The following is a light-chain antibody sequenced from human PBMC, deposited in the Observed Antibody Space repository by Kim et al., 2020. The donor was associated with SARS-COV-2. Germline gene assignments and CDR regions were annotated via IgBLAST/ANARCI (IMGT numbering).Light chain of an antibody. Sequence: VALGQTVRITCQGDSLRSYYASWYQQKPGQAPVLVIYDKNNRPSGIPDRFSGSSSGNTASLTITGAQAEDEADYYCNSRDSSGNRVFGGGTQLTVL. CDR3: NSRDSSGNRV. CDR1: SLRSYY. CDR2: DKN. V-gene: IGLV3-19*01. J-gene: IGLJ3*02.